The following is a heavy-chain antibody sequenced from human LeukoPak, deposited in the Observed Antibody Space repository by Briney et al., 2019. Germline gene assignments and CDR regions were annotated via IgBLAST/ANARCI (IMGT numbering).Heavy chain of an antibody. V-gene: IGHV4-59*01. CDR1: GGSISSYY. CDR3: ARGDRAAWYFDL. Sequence: PSETLSLTCTVSGGSISSYYWSWIRQPPGKGLEWIGYTYYSGSTNYNPSLKSRVIISVDTPKNQFSLKLSSVTAADTAVYYCARGDRAAWYFDLWGRGALVTVSS. J-gene: IGHJ2*01. CDR2: TYYSGST.